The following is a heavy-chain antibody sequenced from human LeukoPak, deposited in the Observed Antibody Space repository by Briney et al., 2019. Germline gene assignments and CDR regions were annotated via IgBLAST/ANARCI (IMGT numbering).Heavy chain of an antibody. J-gene: IGHJ6*02. CDR2: INHSGST. CDR3: ARANNFIDIVVVPAARPNYGMDV. CDR1: GGSFSGYY. V-gene: IGHV4-34*01. D-gene: IGHD2-2*01. Sequence: SETLSLTCAVYGGSFSGYYWSWIRQPPGKGLEGIGEINHSGSTNYNPSLKRRVTISVDTSKHQFSLKLSSVTAADTAVYYCARANNFIDIVVVPAARPNYGMDVWGQGTTVTVSS.